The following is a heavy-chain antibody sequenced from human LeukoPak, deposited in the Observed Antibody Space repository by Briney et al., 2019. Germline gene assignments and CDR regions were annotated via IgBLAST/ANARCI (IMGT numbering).Heavy chain of an antibody. Sequence: VKVSCKASGYTFTSYDINWVRQATGQGLEWMGWMNPNSGNTGYAQEFQGRVTMTRNTSISTAYMELSSLRSEDTAVYYCARAQDDAFDIWGQGTMVTVSS. V-gene: IGHV1-8*01. J-gene: IGHJ3*02. CDR3: ARAQDDAFDI. CDR2: MNPNSGNT. CDR1: GYTFTSYD.